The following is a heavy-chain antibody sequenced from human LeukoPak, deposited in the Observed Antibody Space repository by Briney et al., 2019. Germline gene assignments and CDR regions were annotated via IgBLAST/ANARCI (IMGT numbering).Heavy chain of an antibody. J-gene: IGHJ4*02. CDR1: GFTFSTYA. CDR2: ISSDGSNK. CDR3: VKDQSSSSPVYYFDY. Sequence: GGSLRLSCAASGFTFSTYAMHWVRQAPGKGLEWVAVISSDGSNKYYADSVKGRFTISRDNSKNTLYLQMSSLRAEDTAVYYCVKDQSSSSPVYYFDYWGQGTLVTVSS. V-gene: IGHV3-30*14. D-gene: IGHD6-6*01.